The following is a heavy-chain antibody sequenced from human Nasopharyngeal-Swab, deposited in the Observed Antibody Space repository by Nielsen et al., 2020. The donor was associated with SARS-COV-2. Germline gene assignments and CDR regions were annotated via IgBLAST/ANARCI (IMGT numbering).Heavy chain of an antibody. D-gene: IGHD1-26*01. CDR2: INQAGSVQ. CDR3: VRNGGALDF. J-gene: IGHJ4*02. CDR1: GFTFTNHW. Sequence: GGSLRLSCAASGFTFTNHWMSWVRQAPGKGLEWLANINQAGSVQKYVDSVQDRFFISRDNTEKTLFLQMNSLTVGDTAVYYCVRNGGALDFWGQGTMVTVSS. V-gene: IGHV3-7*01.